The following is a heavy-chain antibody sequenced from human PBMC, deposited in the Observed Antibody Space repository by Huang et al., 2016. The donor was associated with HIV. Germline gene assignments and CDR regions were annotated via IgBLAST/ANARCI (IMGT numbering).Heavy chain of an antibody. CDR1: GFAFSNNA. D-gene: IGHD3-10*01. Sequence: QVLLVESGGGVVQPGKSLRLSCTASGFAFSNNAMHWVRQAPGRGLEWVAVVSFDGSQTYLADSVNDRFTISRDNSKSTRFLQMSSLRPDDTAVYYCASAPARALSYFDNWGQGTLVTVSS. V-gene: IGHV3-30*04. CDR2: VSFDGSQT. CDR3: ASAPARALSYFDN. J-gene: IGHJ4*02.